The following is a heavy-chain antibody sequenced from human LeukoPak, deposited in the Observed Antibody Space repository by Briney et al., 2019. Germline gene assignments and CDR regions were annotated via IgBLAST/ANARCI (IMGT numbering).Heavy chain of an antibody. J-gene: IGHJ6*04. V-gene: IGHV1-3*01. CDR1: GYTFTSYA. D-gene: IGHD3-10*01. Sequence: ASVKVSCKASGYTFTSYAMHWVRQAPGQRLKWMGWINACNGNTKYSQKFQGRVTITRDTSASTAYMELSSLRSEDTAVYYCARDKNYGSGRSNYYYGMDVWGKGTTVTVSS. CDR2: INACNGNT. CDR3: ARDKNYGSGRSNYYYGMDV.